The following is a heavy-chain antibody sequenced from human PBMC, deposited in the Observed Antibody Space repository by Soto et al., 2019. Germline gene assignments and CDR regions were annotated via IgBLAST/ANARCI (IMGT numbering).Heavy chain of an antibody. CDR1: GFTFSSYA. D-gene: IGHD2-2*01. CDR3: PGIPG. J-gene: IGHJ3*01. V-gene: IGHV3-30-3*01. CDR2: ISYDGSNK. Sequence: QVQLVESGGGVVQPGRSLRLSCAASGFTFSSYAMHWVRQAPGKGLEWVAVISYDGSNKYYADSVKGRFTISRDNSKNTLYLPMNSLRAEDTAVDYCPGIPGGGQGTMFTVSS.